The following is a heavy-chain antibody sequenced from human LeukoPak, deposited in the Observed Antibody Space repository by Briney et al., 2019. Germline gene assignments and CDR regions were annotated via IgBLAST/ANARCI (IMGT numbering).Heavy chain of an antibody. CDR1: GGSISSGGYY. D-gene: IGHD2-21*02. J-gene: IGHJ3*01. V-gene: IGHV4-30-2*01. CDR2: IYHSGST. Sequence: SQTLSLTCTVSGGSISSGGYYWSWIRQPPGKGLEWIGYIYHSGSTYYNPSLKSRVTISVDRSKNQFSLKLSSVTAADTAVYYCASQYCGGDCKGPGAFDVWGQGTMVAVSS. CDR3: ASQYCGGDCKGPGAFDV.